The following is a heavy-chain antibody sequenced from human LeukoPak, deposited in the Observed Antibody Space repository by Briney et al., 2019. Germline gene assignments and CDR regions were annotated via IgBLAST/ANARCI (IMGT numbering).Heavy chain of an antibody. V-gene: IGHV3-23*01. D-gene: IGHD4-17*01. J-gene: IGHJ3*02. CDR3: AKPLQGGDYGDAFDI. CDR2: ISGGGGST. Sequence: GGSLRLSCAASGFTFSSYAMSWVRQAPGKGLEWVSAISGGGGSTYYADSVKGRFTISRDNSKNTLYLQMNSLRAEDTAVYYCAKPLQGGDYGDAFDIWGQGTMVTVSS. CDR1: GFTFSSYA.